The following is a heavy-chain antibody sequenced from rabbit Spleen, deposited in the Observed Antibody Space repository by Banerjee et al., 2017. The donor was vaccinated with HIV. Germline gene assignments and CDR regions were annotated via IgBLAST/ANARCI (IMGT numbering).Heavy chain of an antibody. D-gene: IGHD1-1*01. CDR1: GFSFSSNYY. J-gene: IGHJ5*01. CDR2: IATGNGNT. CDR3: VRDIGGNYWLDCLDL. V-gene: IGHV1S40*01. Sequence: QSLEESGGDLVKPGASLTLTCTASGFSFSSNYYMCWVRQAPGKGLEWIGCIATGNGNTRYANWAKGRFTISKTSSTTVTLQMTSLTAADTATYFCVRDIGGNYWLDCLDLWGPGTLVTVS.